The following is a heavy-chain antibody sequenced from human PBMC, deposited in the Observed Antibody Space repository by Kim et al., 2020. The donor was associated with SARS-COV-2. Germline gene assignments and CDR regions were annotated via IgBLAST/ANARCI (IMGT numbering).Heavy chain of an antibody. CDR2: GKT. D-gene: IGHD3-16*01. J-gene: IGHJ6*02. V-gene: IGHV1-3*01. CDR3: ARRGNGMDV. Sequence: GKTRYLRNVQGRVTITRDTAASTACMELSSLTSDDTAVYYCARRGNGMDVWGQGTTVTVSS.